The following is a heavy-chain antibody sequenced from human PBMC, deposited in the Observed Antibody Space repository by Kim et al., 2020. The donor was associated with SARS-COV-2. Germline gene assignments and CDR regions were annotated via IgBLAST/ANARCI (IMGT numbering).Heavy chain of an antibody. CDR2: IKEDGSEK. D-gene: IGHD1-1*01. V-gene: IGHV3-7*03. CDR1: EFTFSNYW. Sequence: GGSLRLSCAVSEFTFSNYWMSWVRQAPGKGLEWVANIKEDGSEKNYVDSVKGRFTISRDNAKNSLYLQMNSLRAEDTAVYYCTRDVPGAKQLFGYWGQGTLVTLSS. J-gene: IGHJ4*02. CDR3: TRDVPGAKQLFGY.